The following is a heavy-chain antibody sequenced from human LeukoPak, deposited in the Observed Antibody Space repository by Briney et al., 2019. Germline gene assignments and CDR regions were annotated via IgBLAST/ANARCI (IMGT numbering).Heavy chain of an antibody. V-gene: IGHV3-53*01. CDR3: AKDDYDSSGYYRRDAFDI. D-gene: IGHD3-22*01. Sequence: PGGSLRLSCATSGFSVRTTYMSWVRQAPGKGLEWVSVLYTGGGTDHADSVKGRLTISRDNSKNTLYLQMNSLRAEDTAVYYCAKDDYDSSGYYRRDAFDIWGQGTMVTVSS. J-gene: IGHJ3*02. CDR1: GFSVRTTY. CDR2: LYTGGGT.